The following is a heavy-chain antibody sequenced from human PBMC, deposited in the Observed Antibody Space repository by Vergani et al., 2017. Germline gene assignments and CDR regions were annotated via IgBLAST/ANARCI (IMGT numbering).Heavy chain of an antibody. J-gene: IGHJ3*02. CDR1: RFTFSNYA. Sequence: TASRFTFSNYAMSWVRQAPGKGLEWVSSISGSSGSTYYADSVKGRFTISRDNSKNTLYLQMNSLRADDTAVYYCAKDHGYAGVAEAFDIWGQGTMVTVSS. V-gene: IGHV3-23*01. D-gene: IGHD2-2*01. CDR3: AKDHGYAGVAEAFDI. CDR2: ISGSSGST.